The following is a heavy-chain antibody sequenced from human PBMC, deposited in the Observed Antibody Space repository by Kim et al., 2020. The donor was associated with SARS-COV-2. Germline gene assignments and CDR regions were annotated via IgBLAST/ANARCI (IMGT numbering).Heavy chain of an antibody. J-gene: IGHJ2*01. V-gene: IGHV1-24*01. Sequence: QKCQGRVTMTEDTSTDTAYMELSSLRSEDTAVYYCATGIAVAVNYWYFDLWGRGTLVTVSS. CDR3: ATGIAVAVNYWYFDL. D-gene: IGHD6-19*01.